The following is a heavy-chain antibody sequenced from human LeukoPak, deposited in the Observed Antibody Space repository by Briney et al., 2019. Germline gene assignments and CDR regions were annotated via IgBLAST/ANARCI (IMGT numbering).Heavy chain of an antibody. J-gene: IGHJ3*02. CDR3: ASYGGNSGAFDI. Sequence: SETLSLTCTVSGGSISSGGYYWPWIRQHPGKGLEWIGYIHYSGSAYYNPSLKSRVTISVDTSKNQFSLKLSSVTAADTAVYYCASYGGNSGAFDIWGQGTMVTVSS. V-gene: IGHV4-30-4*08. CDR2: IHYSGSA. CDR1: GGSISSGGYY. D-gene: IGHD4-23*01.